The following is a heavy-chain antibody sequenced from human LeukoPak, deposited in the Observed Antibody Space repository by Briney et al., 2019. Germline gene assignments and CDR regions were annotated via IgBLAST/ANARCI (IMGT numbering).Heavy chain of an antibody. D-gene: IGHD2-15*01. V-gene: IGHV1-46*01. CDR3: ARGSNPRVAAVASDYFDY. J-gene: IGHJ4*02. Sequence: ASVKVSCKASGYTFTSYYMHWVRQAPGQGLEWMGIINPSGGSTSYAQKFQGRVTMTRDTSTSTVYMELSSLRSEDTAVYYCARGSNPRVAAVASDYFDYWGQGTLVTVSS. CDR2: INPSGGST. CDR1: GYTFTSYY.